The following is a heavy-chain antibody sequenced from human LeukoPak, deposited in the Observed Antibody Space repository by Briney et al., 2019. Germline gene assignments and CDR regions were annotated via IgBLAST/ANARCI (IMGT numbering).Heavy chain of an antibody. CDR1: GFTFSSYS. Sequence: GGSLRLSCAASGFTFSSYSMNWVRQAPGKGLEWVSYISSSSSTIYYADSVKGRFTISRDNAKNSLYLQMNSLRAEDTAVYYCARGGGVITPLDALDIWGQGTMVTVSS. J-gene: IGHJ3*02. V-gene: IGHV3-48*01. D-gene: IGHD3-22*01. CDR3: ARGGGVITPLDALDI. CDR2: ISSSSSTI.